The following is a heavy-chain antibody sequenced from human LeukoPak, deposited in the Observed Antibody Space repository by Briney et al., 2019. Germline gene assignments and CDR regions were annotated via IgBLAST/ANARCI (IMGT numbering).Heavy chain of an antibody. Sequence: GRSLRLSCTASGFTFGDYAMSWVRQAPGKGLVWVGFIRSKAYDGTTEYAASVKGRFTISRDDSKSIAYLQMNSLKTEDTAVYYCTRVELWGQGTLVTVSS. CDR1: GFTFGDYA. J-gene: IGHJ4*02. CDR2: IRSKAYDGTT. V-gene: IGHV3-49*04. CDR3: TRVEL. D-gene: IGHD1-26*01.